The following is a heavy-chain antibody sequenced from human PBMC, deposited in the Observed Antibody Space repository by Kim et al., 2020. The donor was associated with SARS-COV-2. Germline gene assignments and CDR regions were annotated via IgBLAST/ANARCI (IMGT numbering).Heavy chain of an antibody. CDR1: GTSVNSGPYF. J-gene: IGHJ5*01. CDR2: ISHSGDV. D-gene: IGHD3-10*01. CDR3: ARDTAYLGSGGYFFDS. Sequence: SETLSLTCSVSGTSVNSGPYFWTWIRQPPGKGLEWLGYISHSGDVYTKPSLRGRLTISADASKDQFFLHLPSVTAADTAIYFCARDTAYLGSGGYFFDS. V-gene: IGHV4-30-4*08.